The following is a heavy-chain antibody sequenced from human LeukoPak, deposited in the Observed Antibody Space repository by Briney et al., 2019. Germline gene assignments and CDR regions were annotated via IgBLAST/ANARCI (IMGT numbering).Heavy chain of an antibody. D-gene: IGHD3-22*01. Sequence: GGSLRLSCAASGFTFSSYAMSWVRQAPGKGLEWVSAISGSGGSTYYADSVKGRFTISRDNSKNTLYLQMNSLRAEDTAVYYCATHLGMIVVVNDAFDIWGQGTMVTVSS. CDR1: GFTFSSYA. CDR2: ISGSGGST. J-gene: IGHJ3*02. V-gene: IGHV3-23*01. CDR3: ATHLGMIVVVNDAFDI.